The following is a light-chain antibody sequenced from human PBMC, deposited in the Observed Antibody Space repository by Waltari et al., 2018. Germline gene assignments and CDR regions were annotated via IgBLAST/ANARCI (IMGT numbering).Light chain of an antibody. J-gene: IGKJ3*01. CDR2: TAS. CDR1: ENIRKF. V-gene: IGKV1-39*01. CDR3: QQSYSTPVFT. Sequence: DIQMTQSPASLSASVGERVTMTCRASENIRKFLNWYQQRPGEAPKLRIQTASNLQSGVPSRFSGSGSGTDFTLTISSLQPEDFATYFCQQSYSTPVFTFGPGTTVDVK.